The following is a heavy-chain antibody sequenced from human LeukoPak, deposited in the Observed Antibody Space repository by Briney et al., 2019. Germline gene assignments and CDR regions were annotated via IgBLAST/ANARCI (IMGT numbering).Heavy chain of an antibody. CDR3: ARKGIAVAGTGDY. CDR1: GGSISSSSYY. Sequence: SETLSLTCTVSGGSISSSSYYWGWIRQPPGKGLEWIGSIYYSGSTYYSPSLKSRVTISVDTSKNQFSLKLSSVTAADTAVYYCARKGIAVAGTGDYWGQGTLVTVSS. D-gene: IGHD6-19*01. CDR2: IYYSGST. V-gene: IGHV4-39*01. J-gene: IGHJ4*02.